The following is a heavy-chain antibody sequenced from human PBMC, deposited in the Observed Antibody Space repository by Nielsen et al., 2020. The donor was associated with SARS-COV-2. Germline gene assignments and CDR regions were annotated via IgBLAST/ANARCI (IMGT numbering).Heavy chain of an antibody. CDR2: INSDGSST. CDR1: GFTFSSYW. CDR3: AREFALRDTAYFDY. D-gene: IGHD5-18*01. J-gene: IGHJ4*02. Sequence: GESLKISCAASGFTFSSYWMHWVRQAPGKGLVWVSRINSDGSSTSYADSVKGRFIISRDNSKNTLYLQMNSLRAEDTAVYYCAREFALRDTAYFDYWGQGTLVTVSS. V-gene: IGHV3-74*01.